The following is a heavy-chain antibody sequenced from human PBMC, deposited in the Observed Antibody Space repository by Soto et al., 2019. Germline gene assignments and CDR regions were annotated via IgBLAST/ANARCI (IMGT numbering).Heavy chain of an antibody. CDR1: GGSFSGYY. CDR3: ARGPYYYDSSGYYRPSSFDY. V-gene: IGHV4-34*01. Sequence: PSETLSLTCAVYGGSFSGYYWSWIRQPPGKGLEWIGEINHSGSTNYNPSLKSRVTISVDTSKNQFSLKLSSVTAADTVVYYCARGPYYYDSSGYYRPSSFDYWGQGTLVTVSS. D-gene: IGHD3-22*01. CDR2: INHSGST. J-gene: IGHJ4*02.